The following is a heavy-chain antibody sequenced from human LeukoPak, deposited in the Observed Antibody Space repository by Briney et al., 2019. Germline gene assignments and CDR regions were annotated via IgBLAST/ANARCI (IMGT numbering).Heavy chain of an antibody. CDR2: NYSSGST. D-gene: IGHD3-10*01. CDR1: GGSISNYV. CDR3: ARVFDSGSQAYFYYMDV. J-gene: IGHJ6*03. V-gene: IGHV4-59*01. Sequence: SETLSLTCTVSGGSISNYVWSWIRQPPGKGLEWIEYNYSSGSTNYNPSLKSRVTMSVDTSKNQFSLKVSSVTAADTAVYYCARVFDSGSQAYFYYMDVWGKGTTVTISS.